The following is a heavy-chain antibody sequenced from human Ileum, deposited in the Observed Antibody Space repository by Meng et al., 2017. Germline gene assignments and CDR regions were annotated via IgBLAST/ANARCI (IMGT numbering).Heavy chain of an antibody. V-gene: IGHV3-74*01. CDR3: ARYNSGWHVCDS. Sequence: VGLVESGGDLVKPGGSLRLACAALGFNFSNYWMHWVRQAPGKGLVWVSRINSDGSSISYADAVKGRFTISRDNAKNTLYLQMNNLRDDDTAVYYCARYNSGWHVCDSWGQGILVTVSS. CDR2: INSDGSSI. D-gene: IGHD6-19*01. CDR1: GFNFSNYW. J-gene: IGHJ4*02.